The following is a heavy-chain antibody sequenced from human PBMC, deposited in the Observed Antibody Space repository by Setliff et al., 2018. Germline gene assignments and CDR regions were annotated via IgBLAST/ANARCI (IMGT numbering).Heavy chain of an antibody. V-gene: IGHV1-18*01. J-gene: IGHJ4*02. D-gene: IGHD3-3*01. Sequence: ASVKVSCKTSGYSFINYGLSWMRQAPGQGLEWVGWISPKIGDSTYAQKFQGRVTMTIDTSTSTAYMELRSLRSDDTAVYYCARVPRLEWLLPTFDSWGQGTLVTVSS. CDR2: ISPKIGDS. CDR3: ARVPRLEWLLPTFDS. CDR1: GYSFINYG.